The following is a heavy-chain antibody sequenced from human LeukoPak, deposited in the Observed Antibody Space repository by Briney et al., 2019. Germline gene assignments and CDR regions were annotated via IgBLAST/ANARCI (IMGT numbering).Heavy chain of an antibody. CDR2: IGSDGDST. CDR3: VSPVFINY. D-gene: IGHD1-14*01. J-gene: IGHJ4*01. V-gene: IGHV3-64D*06. CDR1: GCTFSSLG. Sequence: GGSLRLSCSASGCTFSSLGMHWVRQAPGKGLEHVSTIGSDGDSTYYADSVKDRFTISRDNSKNALYLQMTSLRPEDSAVYYCVSPVFINYWGQGTLVTVSS.